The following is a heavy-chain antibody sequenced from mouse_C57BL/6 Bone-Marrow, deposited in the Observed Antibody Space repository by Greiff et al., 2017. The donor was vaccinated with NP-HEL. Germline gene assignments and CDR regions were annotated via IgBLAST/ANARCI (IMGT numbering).Heavy chain of an antibody. CDR2: ISDGGSYT. CDR1: GFTFSSYA. J-gene: IGHJ4*01. Sequence: EVQRVESGGGSVKPGGSLKLSCAASGFTFSSYAMSWVRQTPEKRLEWVATISDGGSYTYYPDNVKGRFTISRDNAKNNLYLQMSHLKSEDTAMYYCAREEGYGNYEDYAMDYWGQGTSVTVSS. CDR3: AREEGYGNYEDYAMDY. D-gene: IGHD2-1*01. V-gene: IGHV5-4*01.